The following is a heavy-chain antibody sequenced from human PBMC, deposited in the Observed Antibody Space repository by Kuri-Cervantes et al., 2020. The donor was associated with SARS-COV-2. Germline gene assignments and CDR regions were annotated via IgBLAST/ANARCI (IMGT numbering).Heavy chain of an antibody. CDR2: IWYDGGNK. CDR1: GFTFSSYV. CDR3: ARGGYCSGGSCYSASTFDI. J-gene: IGHJ3*02. Sequence: GESLKISCAASGFTFSSYVMHWVRQAPGKGLDWVALIWYDGGNKYYVDSVKGRFTISRDNSKNTLYLQMNSLRAEDTAVYYCARGGYCSGGSCYSASTFDIWGQGTMVTVSS. V-gene: IGHV3-33*01. D-gene: IGHD2-15*01.